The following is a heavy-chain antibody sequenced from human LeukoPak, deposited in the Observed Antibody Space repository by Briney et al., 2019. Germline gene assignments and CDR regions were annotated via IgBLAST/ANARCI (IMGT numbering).Heavy chain of an antibody. J-gene: IGHJ4*02. D-gene: IGHD2-15*01. Sequence: PGGSLRLSCAASGFTFSRYEMNWVRQAPGKGLEWVSCISISSNYIYYPDSVKGRFTVSRDNAKNSLYLQMNSLRAEDTAVYYCARDGGGGLDYWGQGTLVTVSS. V-gene: IGHV3-21*01. CDR1: GFTFSRYE. CDR3: ARDGGGGLDY. CDR2: ISISSNYI.